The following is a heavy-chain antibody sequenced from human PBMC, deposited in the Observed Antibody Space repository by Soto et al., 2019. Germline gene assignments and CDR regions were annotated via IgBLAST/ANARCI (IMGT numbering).Heavy chain of an antibody. CDR1: GFTFSSYA. J-gene: IGHJ6*02. V-gene: IGHV3-23*01. D-gene: IGHD3-10*01. CDR2: ISGSGGST. CDR3: AKRGGLLWFSTGGMDV. Sequence: EVQLLESGGGLVQPGGSLRLSRAASGFTFSSYAMSWVRQAPGKGLEWVSAISGSGGSTYYADSVKGRFTISRDNSKNTLYLQMNSLRAEDTAVYYCAKRGGLLWFSTGGMDVWGQGTTVTVSS.